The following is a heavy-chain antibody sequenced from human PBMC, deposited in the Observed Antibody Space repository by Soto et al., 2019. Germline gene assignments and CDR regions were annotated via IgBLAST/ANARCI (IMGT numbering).Heavy chain of an antibody. D-gene: IGHD2-2*01. V-gene: IGHV4-34*01. Sequence: SETLSLTCAVYGGSFSGYYWSWIRQPPGKGLEWIGEINHSGSTNYNPSLKSRVTISVDTSKNQFSLKLSSVTAADTAVYYCARDHLDIVVVPAATTHYYYYGMDVWGQGTTVTVSS. CDR3: ARDHLDIVVVPAATTHYYYYGMDV. CDR1: GGSFSGYY. J-gene: IGHJ6*02. CDR2: INHSGST.